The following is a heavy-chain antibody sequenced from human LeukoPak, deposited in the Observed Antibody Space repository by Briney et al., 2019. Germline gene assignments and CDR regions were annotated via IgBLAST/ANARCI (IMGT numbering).Heavy chain of an antibody. CDR1: GGSFTIYS. CDR3: AVLTYKNGWYFFEY. CDR2: INHSGNT. J-gene: IGHJ4*02. D-gene: IGHD6-19*01. V-gene: IGHV4-34*01. Sequence: PSETLSLTCAVYGGSFTIYSWTCIPQSPGKGLEWIGEINHSGNTNYNPSPKSRVTISVHTSKNQFSLKVTSVTAADPAVYYCAVLTYKNGWYFFEYCGQGTLVTVSS.